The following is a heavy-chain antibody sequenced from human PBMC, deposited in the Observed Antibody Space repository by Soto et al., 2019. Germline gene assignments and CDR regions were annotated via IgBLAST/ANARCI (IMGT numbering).Heavy chain of an antibody. V-gene: IGHV3-23*01. CDR3: AKVRGMAVTTTGAFDL. CDR2: ISGSGGST. CDR1: GFTFRSYD. D-gene: IGHD6-19*01. Sequence: GGSLRLSXAASGFTFRSYDMTWVRQAPGKGLEWVSGISGSGGSTNYADSVKGRFTISRDNPKNTLYLQMSSLRAEDTAVYFCAKVRGMAVTTTGAFDLWGQGTMVTVSS. J-gene: IGHJ3*01.